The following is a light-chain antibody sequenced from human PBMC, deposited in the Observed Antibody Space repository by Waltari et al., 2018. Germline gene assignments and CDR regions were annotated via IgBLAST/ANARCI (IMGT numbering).Light chain of an antibody. CDR2: RDK. CDR1: KLPKQK. J-gene: IGLJ2*01. Sequence: SPALTQPPPVSVSPGQTAPITGFGAKLPKQKVQWYQQKPGQVPVMLIYRDKERPSGIPERFSGSTSGTRATLTIRGAQAEDEAHYYCQSSDSSVTFAVFGGGTKLTVL. CDR3: QSSDSSVTFAV. V-gene: IGLV3-25*03.